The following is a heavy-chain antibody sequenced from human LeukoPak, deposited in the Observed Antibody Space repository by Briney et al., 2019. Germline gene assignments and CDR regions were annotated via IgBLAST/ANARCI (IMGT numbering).Heavy chain of an antibody. CDR2: IYPGDSDT. D-gene: IGHD5-18*01. V-gene: IGHV5-51*01. CDR1: GYRFSTYW. J-gene: IGHJ4*02. CDR3: TRGSGYSFRGGIDY. Sequence: GESLKISCKGSGYRFSTYWIAWVRQMPGKGLEWMGIIYPGDSDTRYSPSFQGQVTISADKSISTAFLQWSSLKASDTAIYYCTRGSGYSFRGGIDYWGQGTLVTVSS.